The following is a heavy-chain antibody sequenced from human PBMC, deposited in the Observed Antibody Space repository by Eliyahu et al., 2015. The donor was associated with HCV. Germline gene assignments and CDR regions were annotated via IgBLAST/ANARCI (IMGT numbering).Heavy chain of an antibody. D-gene: IGHD3-10*01. CDR2: LKAKLMVGQ. V-gene: IGHV3-15*01. CDR1: GFTFSKAW. CDR3: TTGAPGGFDYYLDV. Sequence: EVQLVESGGGLVKPGGSLRLSCAAPGFTFSKAWMSWVRPGLEGGGGSGLAVLKAKLMVGQQTXAAPVKGRFTISRDDSKSTLYLQMNSLKTEDTAVYYCTTGAPGGFDYYLDVWGQGTTVTVSS. J-gene: IGHJ6*03.